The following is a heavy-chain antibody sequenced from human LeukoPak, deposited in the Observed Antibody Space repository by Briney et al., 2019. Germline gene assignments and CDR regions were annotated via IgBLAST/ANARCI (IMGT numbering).Heavy chain of an antibody. CDR3: ARDRGRELGFDP. J-gene: IGHJ5*02. Sequence: KTRGSLRLSCAASGFTFSSYSMNWVRQAPGKGLEWVSSISSSSSYIYYADSVKGRFTISRDNAKNSLYLQMNSLRAEDTAVYYCARDRGRELGFDPWGQGTLVTVSS. V-gene: IGHV3-21*01. CDR2: ISSSSSYI. D-gene: IGHD1-7*01. CDR1: GFTFSSYS.